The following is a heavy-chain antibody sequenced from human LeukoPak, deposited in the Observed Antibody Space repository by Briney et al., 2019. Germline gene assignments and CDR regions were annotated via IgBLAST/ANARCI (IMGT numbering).Heavy chain of an antibody. J-gene: IGHJ4*02. D-gene: IGHD3-22*01. CDR2: IYPGDSDT. CDR3: ARTHYYDNSGYYYY. CDR1: GYSFTSYW. Sequence: GESLKVSCKASGYSFTSYWIGWVRQMPGKGLEWMGIIYPGDSDTRYSPSFQGQVTISADKSISTAYLQWSSLKASDTAMYYCARTHYYDNSGYYYYWGQGTLVTVSS. V-gene: IGHV5-51*01.